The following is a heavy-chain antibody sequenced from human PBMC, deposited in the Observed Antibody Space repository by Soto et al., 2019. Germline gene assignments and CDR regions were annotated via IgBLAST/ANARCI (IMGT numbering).Heavy chain of an antibody. CDR3: ARVHSPSRSFDY. CDR2: TGGSGRTT. V-gene: IGHV3-23*01. Sequence: EVQLLESGGGLVQPGGSLRLSCTASGFNFSIYAMTWVRQAPGKGLEWVSTTGGSGRTTYYADSEKGRFTVSRDNSKNTLDLQMSSLRAEDTAVYYCARVHSPSRSFDYGGQGTLVTVSS. J-gene: IGHJ4*02. CDR1: GFNFSIYA. D-gene: IGHD6-13*01.